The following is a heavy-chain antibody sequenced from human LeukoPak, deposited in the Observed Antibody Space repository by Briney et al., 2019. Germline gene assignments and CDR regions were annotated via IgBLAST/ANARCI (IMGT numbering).Heavy chain of an antibody. CDR1: GFTFSSAW. D-gene: IGHD1-26*01. CDR3: VRDRVGPDY. J-gene: IGHJ4*02. Sequence: GGSLRLSCAASGFTFSSAWMHWVRQAPGTGLVWVSRITDDATTTYADSVKGRFTISRDNAKNILYLQMNSLRAEDTAVYYCVRDRVGPDYWGLGTLVTVSS. CDR2: ITDDATT. V-gene: IGHV3-74*03.